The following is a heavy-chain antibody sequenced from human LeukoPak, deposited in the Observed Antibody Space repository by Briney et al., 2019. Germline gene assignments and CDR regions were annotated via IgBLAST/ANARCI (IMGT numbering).Heavy chain of an antibody. CDR3: ATYINWVAGDV. CDR1: GFTFSESW. D-gene: IGHD1-1*01. V-gene: IGHV3-7*01. CDR2: INHEGGGI. Sequence: GGSLRLSCAASGFTFSESWMTWVRQVPGQGLEWVAHINHEGGGIQYVDSVKGRFTISRDNAKGSVYLQMNSLRAEDTAIYHCATYINWVAGDVWGQGTTVTVSS. J-gene: IGHJ6*02.